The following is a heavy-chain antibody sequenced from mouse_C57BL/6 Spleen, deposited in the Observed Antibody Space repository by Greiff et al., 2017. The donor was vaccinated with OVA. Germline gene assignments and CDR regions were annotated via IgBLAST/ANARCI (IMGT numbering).Heavy chain of an antibody. CDR3: TGSNSPFDD. V-gene: IGHV14-4*01. Sequence: EVQLQQSGAELVRPGASVKLSCTASGFNIKDDYMHWVKQRPEQGLEWIGWIDPENGDTEYASKFQGKATITADTSSNTAYLQLSSLTSEDTAVYYCTGSNSPFDDWGQGTTLTVSS. CDR1: GFNIKDDY. CDR2: IDPENGDT. J-gene: IGHJ2*01. D-gene: IGHD2-5*01.